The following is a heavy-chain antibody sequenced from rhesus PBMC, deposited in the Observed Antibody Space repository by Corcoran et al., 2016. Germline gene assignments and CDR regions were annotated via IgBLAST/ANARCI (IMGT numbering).Heavy chain of an antibody. V-gene: IGHV4-127*01. CDR2: IGGRSGAT. CDR1: GYSISSGYG. CDR3: VRHPEHANFEYRFPV. D-gene: IGHD4-17*01. Sequence: QGQLQESGPGLVKPSETLSLICSVSGYSISSGYGWSWIRQPPGRGLEWIGYIGGRSGATNNHTTLKSRFTISKDTTKNQFSLKLTSVVAADTAVYYCVRHPEHANFEYRFPVWGAGVLVTVSS. J-gene: IGHJ5-1*01.